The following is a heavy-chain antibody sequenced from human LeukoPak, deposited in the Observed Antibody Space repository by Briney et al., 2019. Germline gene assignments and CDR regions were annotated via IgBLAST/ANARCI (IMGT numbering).Heavy chain of an antibody. Sequence: SETLSLTCTVSGGSISSYYWSWIRQPPGKGLEWIGYIYYSGSTNYNPSLKSRVTISVDTSKNQFSLKLSSVTAADTAVYYCARLPTVTSVRHGGAFDIWGQGTMVTVSS. CDR2: IYYSGST. CDR1: GGSISSYY. D-gene: IGHD4-11*01. V-gene: IGHV4-59*01. CDR3: ARLPTVTSVRHGGAFDI. J-gene: IGHJ3*02.